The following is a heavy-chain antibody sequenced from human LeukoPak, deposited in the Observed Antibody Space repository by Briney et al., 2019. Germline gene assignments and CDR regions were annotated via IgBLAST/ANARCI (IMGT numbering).Heavy chain of an antibody. V-gene: IGHV1-8*01. Sequence: ASVKVSCKASGYTFTSFDINWVRQATGQGLEWMGWMNPNSDNTGYAQKFQGRVTMTRNTSISTAYMELSSLRSEDTAVYYCAKDVHSSSWLYFDYWGQGTLVTVSS. CDR2: MNPNSDNT. CDR3: AKDVHSSSWLYFDY. J-gene: IGHJ4*02. CDR1: GYTFTSFD. D-gene: IGHD6-13*01.